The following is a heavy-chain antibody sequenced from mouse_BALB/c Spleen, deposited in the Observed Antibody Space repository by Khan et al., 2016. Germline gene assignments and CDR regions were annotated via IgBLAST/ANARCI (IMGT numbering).Heavy chain of an antibody. CDR3: ARRDYYGGFAY. CDR2: INTETGEP. J-gene: IGHJ3*01. V-gene: IGHV9-2-1*01. Sequence: QIQLVQSGPELKKPGETVKISCKASGYTFTDYSMHWVKQAPGKGLQWMGWINTETGEPTYADDFKGRFAFSLETSASTAYLQINNLKNEDTATYFCARRDYYGGFAYWGQGTLVTVSA. CDR1: GYTFTDYS. D-gene: IGHD1-2*01.